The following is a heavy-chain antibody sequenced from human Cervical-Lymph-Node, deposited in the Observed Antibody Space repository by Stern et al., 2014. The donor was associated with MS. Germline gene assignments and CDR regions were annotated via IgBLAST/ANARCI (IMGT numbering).Heavy chain of an antibody. V-gene: IGHV4-34*01. Sequence: QVQLQQWGAGLLKPSETLSLTCAIYGGSFSGHYCSWTRQAPGQGLEWIGEIHPSGSAYYNPSLKSRVTISADTSRNQLSLRLTSVTAADTAVYYCARGLDQYKGGDSWGQGTLVTVSS. D-gene: IGHD1-14*01. CDR1: GGSFSGHY. CDR2: IHPSGSA. CDR3: ARGLDQYKGGDS. J-gene: IGHJ4*02.